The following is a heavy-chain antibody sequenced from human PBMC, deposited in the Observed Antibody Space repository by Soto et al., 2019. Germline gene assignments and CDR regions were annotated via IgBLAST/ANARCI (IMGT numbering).Heavy chain of an antibody. CDR2: ISSSGSTI. J-gene: IGHJ3*02. V-gene: IGHV3-11*01. CDR1: EFTFSDYY. CDR3: ARDWGDYIWGSYRRFDDAFDI. D-gene: IGHD3-16*02. Sequence: GGSLRLSWAAAEFTFSDYYMSWIRQAPGKGLEWVSYISSSGSTIYYADSVKGRFTISRDNAKNSLYLQMNSLRAEDTTVYYCARDWGDYIWGSYRRFDDAFDIWGQGTMVTVSS.